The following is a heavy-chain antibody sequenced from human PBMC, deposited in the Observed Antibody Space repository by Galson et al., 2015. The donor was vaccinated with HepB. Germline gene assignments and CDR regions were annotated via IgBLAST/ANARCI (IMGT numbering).Heavy chain of an antibody. D-gene: IGHD5-24*01. Sequence: SEPLSLTCTVSGGSISSYYWSWIRQPPGKGLEWIGYIYYSGSTNYNPSLKSRVTISVDTSKNQFSLKLSSVTAADTAVYYCARVERWLQSDTLDYWGQGTLVTVSS. CDR1: GGSISSYY. J-gene: IGHJ4*02. CDR3: ARVERWLQSDTLDY. V-gene: IGHV4-59*12. CDR2: IYYSGST.